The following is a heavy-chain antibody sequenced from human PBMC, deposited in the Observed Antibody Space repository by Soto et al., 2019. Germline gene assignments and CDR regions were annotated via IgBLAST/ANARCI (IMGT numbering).Heavy chain of an antibody. D-gene: IGHD3-9*01. CDR2: IWDDGGNK. CDR3: GSDLWLTLDSFGL. CDR1: GFTFSYYG. J-gene: IGHJ3*01. Sequence: AGGSLRLSCAASGFTFSYYGIHWVRQAPGKGLEWVAVIWDDGGNKHYADYVKGRFTISRANSNNTVFLQMDSLRAEDTAVYYCGSDLWLTLDSFGLWGQGTIVTVSS. V-gene: IGHV3-33*01.